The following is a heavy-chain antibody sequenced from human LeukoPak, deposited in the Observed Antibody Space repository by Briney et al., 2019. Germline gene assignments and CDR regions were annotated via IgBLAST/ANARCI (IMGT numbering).Heavy chain of an antibody. D-gene: IGHD6-25*01. CDR2: IKQDGSQK. Sequence: GGSLRPSCAASGFTFSTYWMSWVRQAPGKGLEWVANIKQDGSQKYYVDSVKGRFTISRDNAKNPLYLQMNSLRGEDTAVYYCAREIIAAGGEDYWGEGTLVTVSS. CDR1: GFTFSTYW. V-gene: IGHV3-7*01. CDR3: AREIIAAGGEDY. J-gene: IGHJ4*02.